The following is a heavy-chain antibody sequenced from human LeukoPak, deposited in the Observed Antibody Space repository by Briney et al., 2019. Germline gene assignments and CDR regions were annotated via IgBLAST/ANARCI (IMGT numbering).Heavy chain of an antibody. CDR3: ARGNLGSLGFDY. D-gene: IGHD1-26*01. V-gene: IGHV1-69*04. J-gene: IGHJ4*02. CDR2: IIPILGIA. CDR1: GGTFSSYA. Sequence: SVKVSYKASGGTFSSYAISWVRQAPGQGLEWMGRIIPILGIANYAQKFQGRVTITADKSTSTAYMELSSLRSEDTAVYYCARGNLGSLGFDYWGQGTLVTVSS.